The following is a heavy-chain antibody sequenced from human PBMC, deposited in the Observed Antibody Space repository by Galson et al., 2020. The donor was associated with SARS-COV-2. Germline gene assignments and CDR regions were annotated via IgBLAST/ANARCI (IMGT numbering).Heavy chain of an antibody. CDR1: GYSISSGYY. CDR3: ARQWELLSDASDI. V-gene: IGHV4-38-2*01. J-gene: IGHJ3*02. CDR2: IYHSGST. Sequence: SETLSLTCAVSGYSISSGYYWGWIRQPPGKGLEWIGSIYHSGSTYYNPSLKSRVTISVDTSKNQFFLKLSSVTAADTAVYYCARQWELLSDASDIWGQGTMVTVSS. D-gene: IGHD1-26*01.